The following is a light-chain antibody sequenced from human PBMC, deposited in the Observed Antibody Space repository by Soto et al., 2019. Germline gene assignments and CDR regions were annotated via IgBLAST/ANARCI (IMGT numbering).Light chain of an antibody. CDR2: VNSDGSH. Sequence: QLVLTQSPPASASLGASVRLTCTLSSGYSSYAIAWHQQQAEKGPRYLMKVNSDGSHNKGDGIPDRFSGSASGAERYLTISSLQSEDEADYYCQTWGTGIVVFGGGTKLTVL. V-gene: IGLV4-69*01. CDR3: QTWGTGIVV. J-gene: IGLJ2*01. CDR1: SGYSSYA.